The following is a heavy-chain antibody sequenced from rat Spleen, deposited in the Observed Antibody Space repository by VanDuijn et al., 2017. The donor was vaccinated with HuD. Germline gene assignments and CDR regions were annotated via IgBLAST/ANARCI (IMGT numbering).Heavy chain of an antibody. CDR3: TRHRLYFDDGSYYHSRVMDA. V-gene: IGHV5-25*01. CDR2: ISFDGSTA. D-gene: IGHD1-12*02. Sequence: EVQLVESGGGLVQPGRSMKLSCTVSGITFSNYDMAWVRQAPTKGPEWVASISFDGSTAYYRDSVKGRFTISRDNTESTLYLQMDSLRSEDTATYYCTRHRLYFDDGSYYHSRVMDAWGQGASVTVSS. CDR1: GITFSNYD. J-gene: IGHJ4*01.